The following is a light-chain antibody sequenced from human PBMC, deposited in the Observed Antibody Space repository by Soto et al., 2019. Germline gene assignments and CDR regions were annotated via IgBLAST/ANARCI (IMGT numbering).Light chain of an antibody. Sequence: QFALTQPPSASGSRGQSVTISCTGTSSDIGGYNYVSWYQQHPGKAPKLLIDGVTARPSGVPDRFSGSKSGNTASLTVSGLQAEDEADYYCCSFAGSNRRVFGTGTKVTVL. CDR2: GVT. V-gene: IGLV2-8*01. CDR1: SSDIGGYNY. CDR3: CSFAGSNRRV. J-gene: IGLJ1*01.